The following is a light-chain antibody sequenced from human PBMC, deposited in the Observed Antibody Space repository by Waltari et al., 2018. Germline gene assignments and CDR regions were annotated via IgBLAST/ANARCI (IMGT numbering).Light chain of an antibody. V-gene: IGKV1-39*01. Sequence: DIQMTQSPSSLSASVGDTVTISCRASQTIDVYLNWYQQQPRKAPNLLIYAASTLLIGVPSRFSGFGSETEFTLTITGLQPEDFATYYCQQSLDSPYTFGQGTRLEI. J-gene: IGKJ2*01. CDR2: AAS. CDR3: QQSLDSPYT. CDR1: QTIDVY.